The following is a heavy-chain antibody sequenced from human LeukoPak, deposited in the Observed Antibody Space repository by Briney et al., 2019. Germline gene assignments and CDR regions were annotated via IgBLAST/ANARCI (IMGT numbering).Heavy chain of an antibody. J-gene: IGHJ4*02. CDR1: GGSFSGYY. V-gene: IGHV4-34*01. CDR2: INHSGST. CDR3: ARGPPTEYYGIGGYYYFDY. D-gene: IGHD3-22*01. Sequence: LKPSETLSLTCAVYGGSFSGYYWSWIRQPPGKGLECIGEINHSGSTNYNPSLKSRVTISVDTSKNQFSLKLRSVTAADTAVYFCARGPPTEYYGIGGYYYFDYWGQGTLVTVSS.